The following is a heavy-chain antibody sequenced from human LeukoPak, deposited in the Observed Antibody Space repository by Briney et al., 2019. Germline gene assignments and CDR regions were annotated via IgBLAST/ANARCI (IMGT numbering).Heavy chain of an antibody. V-gene: IGHV3-23*01. J-gene: IGHJ4*02. Sequence: GGSLRLSCAASGFTFSSYARNWVRQAPGKGLEWVSVISGSGGSTYYADYVKGRFTISRDNSKNTLYLQMNSMRAEDTAVYYCAKEPITMIRGAPFDYWGQGTLVTVSS. CDR2: ISGSGGST. CDR1: GFTFSSYA. D-gene: IGHD3-10*01. CDR3: AKEPITMIRGAPFDY.